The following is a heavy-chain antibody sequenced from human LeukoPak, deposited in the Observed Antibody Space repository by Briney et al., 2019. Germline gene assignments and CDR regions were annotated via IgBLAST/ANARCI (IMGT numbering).Heavy chain of an antibody. V-gene: IGHV4-34*01. Sequence: SETLSLTCAVYGGSFSGYYWSWIRQPPGKGLEWIVEINHSGSTNYNPSLKSRVTISVDTSKNQFSLKLSSVTAADTAVYYAVLRYFDWFDPWGQGTLVTVSS. D-gene: IGHD3-9*01. CDR1: GGSFSGYY. CDR2: INHSGST. J-gene: IGHJ5*02. CDR3: VLRYFDWFDP.